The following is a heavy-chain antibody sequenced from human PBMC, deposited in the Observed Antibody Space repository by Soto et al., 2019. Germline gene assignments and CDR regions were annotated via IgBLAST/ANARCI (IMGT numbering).Heavy chain of an antibody. CDR1: GCYISSFY. Sequence: SETQSHTSRFAGCYISSFYWSCIRQPPGKGLEWIGYIYYSGSTNYNPSLKSRVTISVDTSKNQFSLKLSSVTAADTAVYYCAREYYYDSSGYYPVRIFDYWGQGTLVTVSS. V-gene: IGHV4-59*08. D-gene: IGHD3-22*01. CDR2: IYYSGST. J-gene: IGHJ4*02. CDR3: AREYYYDSSGYYPVRIFDY.